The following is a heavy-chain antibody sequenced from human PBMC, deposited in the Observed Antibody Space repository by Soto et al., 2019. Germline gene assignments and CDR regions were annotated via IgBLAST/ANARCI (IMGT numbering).Heavy chain of an antibody. J-gene: IGHJ4*02. V-gene: IGHV3-30*18. CDR3: AKECRETGRHYLAC. D-gene: IGHD1-26*01. CDR1: GFSFSKYG. Sequence: QVQLVESGGGVVQPARSLRLSCAASGFSFSKYGMHWVRQAPGKGLAWVAEMSDDGSKKYYGDSVKGRFTNSSHNSKNTPYLLMGSLRPDDTAMYYCAKECRETGRHYLACWGQGNLVSASS. CDR2: MSDDGSKK.